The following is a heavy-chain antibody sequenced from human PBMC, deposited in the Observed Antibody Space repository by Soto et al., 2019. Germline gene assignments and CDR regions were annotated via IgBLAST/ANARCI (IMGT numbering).Heavy chain of an antibody. D-gene: IGHD1-7*01. CDR3: ARAPLISNYRKYYFDY. Sequence: SETLSLTCAVSGYSISSGYYGGWIRQPPGKGLEWIGSIYHSGSTYYNPSLKSRVTISVDTSKNQFSLKLSSVTAADTAVYYCARAPLISNYRKYYFDYWGQGTLVTVSS. CDR2: IYHSGST. J-gene: IGHJ4*02. CDR1: GYSISSGYY. V-gene: IGHV4-38-2*01.